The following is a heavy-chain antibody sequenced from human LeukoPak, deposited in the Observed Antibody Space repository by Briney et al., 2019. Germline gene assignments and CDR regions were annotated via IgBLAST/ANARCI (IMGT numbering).Heavy chain of an antibody. CDR1: GGSFSGYY. CDR2: INHSGST. D-gene: IGHD2-15*01. Sequence: SETLSLTCAVYGGSFSGYYWSWIRQPPGKGLEWIGEINHSGSTNYNPSLKSRVTISVDTSKNQFSLKLSSVTAADTAVYYCARYFYCSGGSCYFSDWGQGTLVTVSS. CDR3: ARYFYCSGGSCYFSD. V-gene: IGHV4-34*01. J-gene: IGHJ4*02.